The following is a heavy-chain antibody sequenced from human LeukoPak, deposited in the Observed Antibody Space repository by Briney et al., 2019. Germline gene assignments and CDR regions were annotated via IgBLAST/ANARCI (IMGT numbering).Heavy chain of an antibody. CDR2: ISSSSSYV. J-gene: IGHJ4*02. CDR1: GFTFNTYT. Sequence: GGSLRLSCAATGFTFNTYTMNWVRQAPGKGLEWVSSISSSSSYVYYADSVKGRFTISRDNAKNSLYLQMDSLRAEDTAVYYCARGYSYGYDDYWGQGTLVTVSS. D-gene: IGHD5-18*01. V-gene: IGHV3-21*01. CDR3: ARGYSYGYDDY.